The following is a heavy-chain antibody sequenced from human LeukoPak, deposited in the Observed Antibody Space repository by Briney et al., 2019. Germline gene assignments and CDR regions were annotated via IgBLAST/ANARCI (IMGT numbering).Heavy chain of an antibody. Sequence: GGFLRLSCAASGFTFTNNWMTWFRQAPGKGLEWVANVNEDGSEQNYLDSVKGRFAISRDNAKNSVYLQMNNLRVEETAVYYCARGRGWIDPWGQGTLVTVSS. D-gene: IGHD5-24*01. J-gene: IGHJ5*02. CDR1: GFTFTNNW. CDR2: VNEDGSEQ. CDR3: ARGRGWIDP. V-gene: IGHV3-7*01.